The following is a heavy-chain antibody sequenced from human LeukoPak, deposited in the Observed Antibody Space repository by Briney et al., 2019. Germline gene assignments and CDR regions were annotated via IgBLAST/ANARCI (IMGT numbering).Heavy chain of an antibody. D-gene: IGHD2-2*01. CDR2: IIPIFGTA. CDR1: GGTFSSYA. V-gene: IGHV1-69*13. J-gene: IGHJ6*02. CDR3: ASLYCSSTSCLNDPYYYYYYDMDV. Sequence: AASVKVSCKASGGTFSSYAISWVRQAPGQGLECMGGIIPIFGTANHAQKFQGRVTITADESTSRAYMELSSLRSEDTAVYYCASLYCSSTSCLNDPYYYYYYDMDVWGQGTTVTVSS.